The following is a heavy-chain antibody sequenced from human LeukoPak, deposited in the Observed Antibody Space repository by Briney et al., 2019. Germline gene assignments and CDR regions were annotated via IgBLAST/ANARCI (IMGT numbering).Heavy chain of an antibody. CDR2: IYSGGST. D-gene: IGHD4-17*01. CDR3: ARDLLRDLSYGDPFDY. V-gene: IGHV3-53*01. Sequence: GGSLRLSCAASGFTVSSNYMSWVRQAPGKGLEWVSVIYSGGSTYYADSVKGRFTISRDNSKNTLYLQMTRLRAEDTAVYYCARDLLRDLSYGDPFDYWGQGTLVTVSS. CDR1: GFTVSSNY. J-gene: IGHJ4*02.